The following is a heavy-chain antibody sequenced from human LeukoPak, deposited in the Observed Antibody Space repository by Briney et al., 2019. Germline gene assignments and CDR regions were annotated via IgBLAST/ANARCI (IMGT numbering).Heavy chain of an antibody. J-gene: IGHJ6*02. D-gene: IGHD3-22*01. CDR2: ISAYNGNT. Sequence: ASVKVSCKASGYTFTSYGISWVRQAPGQVLEWMGWISAYNGNTNYAQKLQGRVTMTTDTSTSTAYMELRSLRSDDTAVYYCARDTYSMIVVVTLYGMDVWGQGTTVTVSS. CDR3: ARDTYSMIVVVTLYGMDV. V-gene: IGHV1-18*01. CDR1: GYTFTSYG.